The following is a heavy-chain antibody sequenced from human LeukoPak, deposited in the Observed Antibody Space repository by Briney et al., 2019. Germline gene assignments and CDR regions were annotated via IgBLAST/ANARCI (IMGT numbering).Heavy chain of an antibody. Sequence: SETLSLTCTVSGGSISTYYWNWIRQPPEKGLEWVGYIHYSGNTNYNPSLKNRVTISVDTSKNQFSLKLSSVTAADTAVYYCARDQDADSGIWFDPWGQGTLVTVSS. CDR1: GGSISTYY. CDR2: IHYSGNT. J-gene: IGHJ5*02. V-gene: IGHV4-59*01. D-gene: IGHD4-17*01. CDR3: ARDQDADSGIWFDP.